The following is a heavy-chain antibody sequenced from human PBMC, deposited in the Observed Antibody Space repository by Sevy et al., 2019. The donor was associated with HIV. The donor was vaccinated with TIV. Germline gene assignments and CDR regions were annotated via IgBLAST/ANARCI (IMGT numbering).Heavy chain of an antibody. CDR1: GYTFTGYY. CDR3: ARQGVYQYGMDV. V-gene: IGHV1-2*02. Sequence: ASVKVSCKASGYTFTGYYMHWVRQAPGQGLEWMGWINPNSGGTNYAQKFQGRVTMTRDTSISTAYMELSRLGSDDTAVYYCARQGVYQYGMDVWGQGTTVTVSS. D-gene: IGHD3-10*01. CDR2: INPNSGGT. J-gene: IGHJ6*02.